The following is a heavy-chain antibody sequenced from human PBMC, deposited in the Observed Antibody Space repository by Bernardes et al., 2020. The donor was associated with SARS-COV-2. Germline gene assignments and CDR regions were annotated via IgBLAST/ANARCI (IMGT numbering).Heavy chain of an antibody. CDR3: ARDFGGASDY. CDR2: IEVDGSRI. CDR1: GLSRYW. D-gene: IGHD2-21*01. V-gene: IGHV3-74*01. J-gene: IGHJ4*02. Sequence: GGSLRLSCVASGLSRYWMHWVRQPPGQGLVWVSRIEVDGSRIDYADSVRGRFTISRDNAKDTVYLQMNSLTADDTAVYYCARDFGGASDYWGQGTLVTVSS.